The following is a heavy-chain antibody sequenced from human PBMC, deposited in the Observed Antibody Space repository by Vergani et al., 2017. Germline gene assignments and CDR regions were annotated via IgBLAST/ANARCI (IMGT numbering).Heavy chain of an antibody. CDR2: IVVGSGNT. V-gene: IGHV1-58*02. J-gene: IGHJ5*02. CDR3: AADREDCSGGSRCFDP. D-gene: IGHD2-15*01. CDR1: GFTFTSSA. Sequence: QMQLVQSGPEVKTPGTSVKVSCKASGFTFTSSAMQWVRQARGQRLEWIGWIVVGSGNTNYAQKFQERVTITRDMSTSTAYMELSSLRSEDTAVYYCAADREDCSGGSRCFDPWGQGTLVTVSS.